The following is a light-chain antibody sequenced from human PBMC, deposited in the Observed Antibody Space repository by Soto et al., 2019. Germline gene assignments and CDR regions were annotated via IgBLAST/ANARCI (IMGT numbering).Light chain of an antibody. V-gene: IGKV3-20*01. CDR2: GAF. Sequence: EVVLTQPPGTLSLSPGERATLSCRASQSVTNNYLAWYQHKPGQAPRLLIYGAFDRATGIPDRFSGSGSGTDFTLTISRLEPEDFAVYYCQQYGSSPPYTFGQGTKLEIK. CDR3: QQYGSSPPYT. J-gene: IGKJ2*01. CDR1: QSVTNNY.